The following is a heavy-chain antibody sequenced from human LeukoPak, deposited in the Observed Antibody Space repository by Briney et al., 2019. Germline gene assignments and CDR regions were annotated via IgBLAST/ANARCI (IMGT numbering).Heavy chain of an antibody. CDR1: GFAFSSSS. J-gene: IGHJ4*02. Sequence: GESLRLSCAASGFAFSSSSMNWVRQAPGKGLEWVSAITLGSSYKYYADSLKGRFTVSRDNAKNSLYLQMNSLRVEDTAVYYCVTSGYDSSGYYVDSWGQGSLVTVSS. CDR2: ITLGSSYK. V-gene: IGHV3-21*01. D-gene: IGHD3-22*01. CDR3: VTSGYDSSGYYVDS.